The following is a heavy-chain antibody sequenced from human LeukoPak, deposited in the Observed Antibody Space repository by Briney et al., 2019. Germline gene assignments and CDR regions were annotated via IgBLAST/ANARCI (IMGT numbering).Heavy chain of an antibody. J-gene: IGHJ6*03. CDR2: ISYDGSNK. V-gene: IGHV3-30*18. D-gene: IGHD3-10*01. CDR1: GFTFSSYG. Sequence: GGSLRLSCAASGFTFSSYGMHWVRLAPGKGLEWVAVISYDGSNKYYADSVKGRFTISRDNSKNTLYLQMNSLRAEDTAVYYCAKLVGSGIDYYYYYMDVWGKGTTVTVSS. CDR3: AKLVGSGIDYYYYYMDV.